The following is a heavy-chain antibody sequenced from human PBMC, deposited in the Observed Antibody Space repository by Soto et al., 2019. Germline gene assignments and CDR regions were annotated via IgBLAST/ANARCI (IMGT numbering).Heavy chain of an antibody. CDR2: ISSSSYT. CDR3: ASSKPARLPTFDY. CDR1: GFTFSDYY. J-gene: IGHJ4*02. Sequence: GGSLRLSCAASGFTFSDYYMSWIRQAPGKGLEWVSYISSSSYTNYADSVKGRFTISRDNAKNSLYLQMNSLRAEDTAVYYCASSKPARLPTFDYWGQGTLVTVSS. D-gene: IGHD2-15*01. V-gene: IGHV3-11*06.